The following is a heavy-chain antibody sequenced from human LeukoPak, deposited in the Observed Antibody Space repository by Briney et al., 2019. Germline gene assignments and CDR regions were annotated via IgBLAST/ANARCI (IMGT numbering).Heavy chain of an antibody. CDR2: INHSGST. CDR3: ARGRSGYYTYYYYYMDV. Sequence: SETLFLTCAVYGGSFSGYYWSWIRQPPGKGLEWIGEINHSGSTNYNPSLKSRVTISVDTSKNQFSLKLSSVTAADTAVYYCARGRSGYYTYYYYYMDVWGKGTTVTVSS. D-gene: IGHD3-3*01. CDR1: GGSFSGYY. J-gene: IGHJ6*03. V-gene: IGHV4-34*01.